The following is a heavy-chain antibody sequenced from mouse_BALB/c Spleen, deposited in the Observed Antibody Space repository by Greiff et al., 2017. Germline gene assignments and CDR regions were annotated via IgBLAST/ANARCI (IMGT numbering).Heavy chain of an antibody. CDR2: ISSGGGST. J-gene: IGHJ1*01. CDR3: AKQLGDVGSCWYFEV. CDR1: GFAFSSYD. D-gene: IGHD2-13*01. Sequence: EVKLVESGGGLVKPGGSLKLSCAASGFAFSSYDMSWVRQTPEKRLEWVAYISSGGGSTYYPDTVKGRFTISRDNAKNTLYLQMSSLKSEDTAMYECAKQLGDVGSCWYFEVWGAGTTVTVSS. V-gene: IGHV5-12-1*01.